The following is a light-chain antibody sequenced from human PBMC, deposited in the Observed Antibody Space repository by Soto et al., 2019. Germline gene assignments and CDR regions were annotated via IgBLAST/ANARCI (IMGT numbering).Light chain of an antibody. V-gene: IGKV1-39*01. J-gene: IGKJ5*01. CDR2: AAS. Sequence: DIQMTQSPSSLSASVGDRVTITCRASQSISSYLNWYQQKPGKAPKLLIYAASSLQSGVPSRFSGIGPGTDFTLTISSLQPEDFATYYCQQSYSTPRTFGQGTRLEIK. CDR1: QSISSY. CDR3: QQSYSTPRT.